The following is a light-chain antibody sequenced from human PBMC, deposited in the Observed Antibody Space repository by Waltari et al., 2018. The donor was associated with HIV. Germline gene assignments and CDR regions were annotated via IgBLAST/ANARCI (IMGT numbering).Light chain of an antibody. V-gene: IGLV2-11*01. CDR1: SSDVGRYNY. CDR2: EVN. CDR3: CSYAGGYTLV. Sequence: QSTLTQPRSVSGSPGQSVTISCTGTSSDVGRYNYVSWYQQHPGNAPKLSIYEVNTRPSGCSDRFSGSKSGNTASLTISGLQAGDESDFYCCSYAGGYTLVFGGGTKLTVL. J-gene: IGLJ2*01.